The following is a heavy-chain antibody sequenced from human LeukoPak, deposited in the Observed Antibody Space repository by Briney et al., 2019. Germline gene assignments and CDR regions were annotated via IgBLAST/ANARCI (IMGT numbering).Heavy chain of an antibody. J-gene: IGHJ4*02. D-gene: IGHD3-22*01. V-gene: IGHV1-69*06. CDR3: ARDLGYYDSSGYYVYYFDY. Sequence: SVKVSCKASGGTFSSYAISWVRQAPGQGLEWMGGIIPIFGTANYAQKFQGRVTITADKSTSTAYMELSSLRSEDTAVYYCARDLGYYDSSGYYVYYFDYWGQGTLVTVSS. CDR1: GGTFSSYA. CDR2: IIPIFGTA.